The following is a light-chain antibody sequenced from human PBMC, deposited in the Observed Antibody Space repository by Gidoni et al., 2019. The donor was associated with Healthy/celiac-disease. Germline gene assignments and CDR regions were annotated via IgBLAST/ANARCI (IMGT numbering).Light chain of an antibody. CDR1: QSISSN. Sequence: DIQMTQSPSSLSTSVADRVTITCRASQSISSNLNWYKQKPGKAPKLLIYAASSLQSGVPSRFSGSGSGTDFTLTISSLQPEVFATYYCQQSYSTPRTFGQGTKVEIK. J-gene: IGKJ1*01. V-gene: IGKV1-39*01. CDR3: QQSYSTPRT. CDR2: AAS.